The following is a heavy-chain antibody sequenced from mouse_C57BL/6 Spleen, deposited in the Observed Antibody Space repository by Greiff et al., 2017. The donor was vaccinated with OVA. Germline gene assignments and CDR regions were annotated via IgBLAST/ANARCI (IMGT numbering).Heavy chain of an antibody. CDR3: AREGDYPSFDY. CDR2: INYDGSST. CDR1: GFTFSDYY. Sequence: EVKVVESEGGLVQPGSSMKLSCTASGFTFSDYYMAWVRQVPEKGLEWVANINYDGSSTYYLDSLKSRFIISRDNAKNILYLQMSSLKSEDTATYYCAREGDYPSFDYWGQGTTLTVSS. D-gene: IGHD2-4*01. J-gene: IGHJ2*01. V-gene: IGHV5-16*01.